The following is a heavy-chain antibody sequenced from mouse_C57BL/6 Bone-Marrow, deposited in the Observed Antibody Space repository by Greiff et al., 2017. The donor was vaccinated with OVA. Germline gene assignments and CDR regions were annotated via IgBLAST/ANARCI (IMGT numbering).Heavy chain of an antibody. CDR1: GFTFSSYA. CDR3: ARDPLGLAY. J-gene: IGHJ3*01. D-gene: IGHD4-1*01. CDR2: ISDGGSYT. Sequence: EVQGVESGGGLVKPGGSLKLSCAASGFTFSSYAMSWVRQTPEKRLEWVATISDGGSYTSYPDNVKGRFTISRDNAKNNLYLQMSHLKSEDTAMYYCARDPLGLAYWGQGTLVTVAA. V-gene: IGHV5-4*01.